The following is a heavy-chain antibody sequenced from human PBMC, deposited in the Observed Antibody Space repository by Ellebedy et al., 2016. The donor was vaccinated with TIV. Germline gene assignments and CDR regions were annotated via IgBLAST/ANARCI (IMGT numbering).Heavy chain of an antibody. J-gene: IGHJ5*02. Sequence: GESLKISXAASGFTFSSYWMSWVRQAPGKGLEWVANIKQDGSEKYYVDSVKGRFTISRDNAKNSLYLQMNSLRAEDTAVYYCATERNYYDSSRDLNWFNPWGQGTLVTVSS. CDR1: GFTFSSYW. CDR2: IKQDGSEK. V-gene: IGHV3-7*01. CDR3: ATERNYYDSSRDLNWFNP. D-gene: IGHD3-22*01.